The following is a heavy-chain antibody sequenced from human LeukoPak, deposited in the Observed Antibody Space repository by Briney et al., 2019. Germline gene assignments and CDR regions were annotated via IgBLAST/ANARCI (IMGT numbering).Heavy chain of an antibody. D-gene: IGHD3-9*01. CDR1: GTTFSSYA. Sequence: SVKVSCKASGTTFSSYAISWVRQAPGQGLEWMGGIIPIFGTANYAQKFQGRVTITTDESTSTAYMELSSLRSEDTAVYYCARFVGGYYNSFDYWGQGTLVTVSS. CDR3: ARFVGGYYNSFDY. CDR2: IIPIFGTA. V-gene: IGHV1-69*05. J-gene: IGHJ4*02.